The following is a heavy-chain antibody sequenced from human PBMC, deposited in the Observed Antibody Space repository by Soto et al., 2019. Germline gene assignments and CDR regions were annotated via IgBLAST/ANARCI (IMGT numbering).Heavy chain of an antibody. CDR3: AREGKLLWFGELSGRPHRISDAFDI. D-gene: IGHD3-10*01. V-gene: IGHV4-34*01. CDR2: INHSGST. J-gene: IGHJ3*02. CDR1: GGSFSGYY. Sequence: QVQLQQWGAGLLKPSETLSLTCAVYGGSFSGYYWSWIRQPPGKGLEWIGEINHSGSTNYNPSLKCRVTISLDTSKNQFSLKLSSVTAADTAVYYCAREGKLLWFGELSGRPHRISDAFDIWGQGTMVTVSS.